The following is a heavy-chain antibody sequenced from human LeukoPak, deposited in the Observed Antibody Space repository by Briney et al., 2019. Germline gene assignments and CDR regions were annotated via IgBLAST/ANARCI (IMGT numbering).Heavy chain of an antibody. CDR3: AKDVGESRFYFDY. CDR1: GFTFDDYA. V-gene: IGHV3-9*01. Sequence: PGGSLRLSCAASGFTFDDYAMHWVRQAPGKGLEWVSGISWNSGSIGYADPVKGRFTISRDNAKNSLYLQMNSLRAEDTALYYCAKDVGESRFYFDYWGQGTLVTVSS. CDR2: ISWNSGSI. D-gene: IGHD3-10*01. J-gene: IGHJ4*02.